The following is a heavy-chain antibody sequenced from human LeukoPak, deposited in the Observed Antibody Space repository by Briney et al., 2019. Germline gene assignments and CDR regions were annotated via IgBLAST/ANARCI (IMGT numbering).Heavy chain of an antibody. V-gene: IGHV3-53*01. Sequence: GGSLRLSCAASGFTVSSNYMSWVRQAPGKGLEWVSVIYSGGSTYYADSVKGRFTISRDNSKNTLYLQMNSLRAEDTAVYYCARATWFGELFWFDPWGQGTLVTVSS. J-gene: IGHJ5*02. CDR1: GFTVSSNY. CDR3: ARATWFGELFWFDP. D-gene: IGHD3-10*01. CDR2: IYSGGST.